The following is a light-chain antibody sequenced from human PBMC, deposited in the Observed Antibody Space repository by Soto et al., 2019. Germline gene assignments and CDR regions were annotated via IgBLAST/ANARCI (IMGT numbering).Light chain of an antibody. Sequence: NFMLTQPHSVSESPGKTVTISCTCSSGSIASNYVQWYQQRPGSAPTTVIYEDNQRPSGVPDRFSGSIDSSSNSASLTISGLKTEDEVDYYCQSYDSSNVVFGGGTKLTVL. CDR2: EDN. J-gene: IGLJ2*01. CDR3: QSYDSSNVV. V-gene: IGLV6-57*02. CDR1: SGSIASNY.